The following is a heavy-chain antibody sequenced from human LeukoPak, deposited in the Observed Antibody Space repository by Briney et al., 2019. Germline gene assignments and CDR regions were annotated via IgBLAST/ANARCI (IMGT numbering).Heavy chain of an antibody. Sequence: GGSLRLSCAASGFTVFNYWMSWVRQAPGKGLEWVSVISYDGSNKYYADSVKGRFTISRDNSKNTLYLQMNSLRAEDTAVYYCARDNDDYGDYWGQGNLVNVSS. D-gene: IGHD1-1*01. CDR2: ISYDGSNK. V-gene: IGHV3-30*03. CDR1: GFTVFNYW. J-gene: IGHJ4*02. CDR3: ARDNDDYGDY.